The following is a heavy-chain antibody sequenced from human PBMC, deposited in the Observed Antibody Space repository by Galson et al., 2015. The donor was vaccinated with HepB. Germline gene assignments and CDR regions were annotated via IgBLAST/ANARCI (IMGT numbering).Heavy chain of an antibody. J-gene: IGHJ3*02. Sequence: CAISGDSVSSNSAAWNWVRQSPSRGLEWLGRIYYRSKWSSDYAVSVQSRITVNSDTSKNQFSLQLNSVTPEDTAVYYCARRLHSEHAFGIWGQGTMVTVSS. CDR1: GDSVSSNSAA. CDR3: ARRLHSEHAFGI. CDR2: IYYRSKWSS. V-gene: IGHV6-1*01. D-gene: IGHD5-24*01.